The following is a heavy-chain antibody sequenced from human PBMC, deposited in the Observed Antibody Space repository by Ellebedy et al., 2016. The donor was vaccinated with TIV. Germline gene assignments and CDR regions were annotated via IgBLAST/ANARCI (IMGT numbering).Heavy chain of an antibody. CDR1: GGTFSSYA. J-gene: IGHJ4*02. D-gene: IGHD3-10*01. Sequence: SVKVSCXASGGTFSSYAISWVRQAPGQGLEWMGGIIPIFGTANYAQKFQGRVTITADESTSTAYMELSSLRSEDTAVYYCRVAGSGLLDYWGQGTLVTVSS. CDR2: IIPIFGTA. V-gene: IGHV1-69*13. CDR3: RVAGSGLLDY.